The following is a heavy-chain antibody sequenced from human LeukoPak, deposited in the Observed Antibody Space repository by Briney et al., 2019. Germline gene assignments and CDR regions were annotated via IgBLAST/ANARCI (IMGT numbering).Heavy chain of an antibody. D-gene: IGHD3-22*01. Sequence: SETLSLTCTVSGGSISSGGYYWSWIRQHPGKGLEWIGYIYYSGSTYYNPSLKSRVTISVDTSKNQFSLKLSSVTAADTAVYYFPRDSDRYYFDYWGQGTLVTVSS. V-gene: IGHV4-31*03. CDR1: GGSISSGGYY. J-gene: IGHJ4*02. CDR3: PRDSDRYYFDY. CDR2: IYYSGST.